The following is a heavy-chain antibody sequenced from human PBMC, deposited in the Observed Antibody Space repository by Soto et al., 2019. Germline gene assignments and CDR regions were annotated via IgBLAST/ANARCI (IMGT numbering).Heavy chain of an antibody. CDR2: IYRDGST. CDR1: GFTVSSNY. Sequence: EVQLVETGGGLIQPGGSLRLSCAASGFTVSSNYMSWARQGPGKGLEWVSVIYRDGSTYYADSVKGRFTISRDNSKNTLYLQMNSLRAEDTAVYYCARGRYCGGDCFSLGEYWGQGTLVTVSS. D-gene: IGHD2-21*02. J-gene: IGHJ4*02. V-gene: IGHV3-53*02. CDR3: ARGRYCGGDCFSLGEY.